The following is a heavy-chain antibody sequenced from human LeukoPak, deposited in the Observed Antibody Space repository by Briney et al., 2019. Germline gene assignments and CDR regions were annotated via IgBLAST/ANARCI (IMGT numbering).Heavy chain of an antibody. V-gene: IGHV4-39*01. J-gene: IGHJ4*02. CDR2: IYYSGST. CDR3: ARGKAVASYTDY. D-gene: IGHD6-19*01. CDR1: GGSISSSSYY. Sequence: SETLSLTCTVSGGSISSSSYYWGWIRQPPGKGLEWIGSIYYSGSTYYNPSLKSRVTISVDTSKNQFSLKLSSVTAADTAVYYCARGKAVASYTDYWGQGTLVTVSS.